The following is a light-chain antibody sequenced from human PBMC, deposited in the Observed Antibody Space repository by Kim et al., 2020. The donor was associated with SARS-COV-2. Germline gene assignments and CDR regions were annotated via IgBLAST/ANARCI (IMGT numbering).Light chain of an antibody. CDR1: GPRKYY. CDR3: YSRDSSGDLLV. CDR2: GKN. J-gene: IGLJ2*01. V-gene: IGLV3-19*01. Sequence: ALGPTGRITCQGDGPRKYYASWYQQKPGQAPVLVIYGKNNRPSGIPDRFSGSSSGDTVSLTITGAQAEDEADYYCYSRDSSGDLLVFGGGTQLTVL.